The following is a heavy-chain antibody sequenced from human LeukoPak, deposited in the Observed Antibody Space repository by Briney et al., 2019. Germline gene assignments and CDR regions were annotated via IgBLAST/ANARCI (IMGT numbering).Heavy chain of an antibody. J-gene: IGHJ5*02. D-gene: IGHD2-15*01. CDR1: GYSISSGYY. CDR3: ARLDGYCSGGTCYSVSFVDP. Sequence: SETLSLTCAVSGYSISSGYYWGWIRQPPGRGLEWIGSIYYSGSTYYNPSLKSRVTISVDTSKNQFSLKLSSVTAADTAVYYCARLDGYCSGGTCYSVSFVDPWGQGTLVTVYS. CDR2: IYYSGST. V-gene: IGHV4-38-2*01.